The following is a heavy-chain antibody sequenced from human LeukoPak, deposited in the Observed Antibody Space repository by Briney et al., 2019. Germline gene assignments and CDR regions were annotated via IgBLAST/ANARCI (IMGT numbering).Heavy chain of an antibody. CDR2: ITPILGLI. Sequence: SVKVSCKASGGTFSSYAISWVRQAPGQGLEWMGRITPILGLINYAQKFQGRVTITADKSTSTGYMEVTGLRSDDTAIYYCARGRGSRTGYNGDYLDFWGQGTLVTVSS. CDR1: GGTFSSYA. D-gene: IGHD5-18*01. CDR3: ARGRGSRTGYNGDYLDF. V-gene: IGHV1-69*04. J-gene: IGHJ4*02.